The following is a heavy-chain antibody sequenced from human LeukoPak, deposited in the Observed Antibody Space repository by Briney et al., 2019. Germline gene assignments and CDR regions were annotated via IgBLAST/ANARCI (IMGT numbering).Heavy chain of an antibody. CDR2: IKRDGSEK. V-gene: IGHV3-7*01. Sequence: PGGSLRLSCAASGFTFSSYWMTWVRQAPGKGLEWVANIKRDGSEKHYVDSVKGRFTISRDNSKNTLYLQMNSLRAEDTAVYYCAKDRTGTFDYWGQGTLVTVSS. CDR3: AKDRTGTFDY. J-gene: IGHJ4*02. CDR1: GFTFSSYW. D-gene: IGHD1-1*01.